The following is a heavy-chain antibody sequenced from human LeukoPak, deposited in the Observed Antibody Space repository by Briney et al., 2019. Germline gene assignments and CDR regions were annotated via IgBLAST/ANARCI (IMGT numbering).Heavy chain of an antibody. J-gene: IGHJ3*02. Sequence: SETLSLTCTVSGGSISSYYWSWIRQPPGKGLEWIGYIYCSGSTNYNPSLKSRVTISVGTSKNQFSLKLSSVTAADTAVYYCARQPGAAAGDDAFDIWGQGTMVTVSS. CDR2: IYCSGST. CDR3: ARQPGAAAGDDAFDI. CDR1: GGSISSYY. V-gene: IGHV4-59*08. D-gene: IGHD6-13*01.